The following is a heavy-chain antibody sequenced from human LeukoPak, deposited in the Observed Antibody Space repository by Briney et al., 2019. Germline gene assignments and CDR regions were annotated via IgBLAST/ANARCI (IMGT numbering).Heavy chain of an antibody. CDR3: ATRRRPRFGDAFDI. V-gene: IGHV1-24*01. J-gene: IGHJ3*02. CDR2: FDPEDGET. Sequence: ASVKVSCKVSGYTLTELSMHWVRQAPGKGLEWMRGFDPEDGETIYAQKFQGRVTMTEDTSTDTAYMELSSLRSEDTAVYYCATRRRPRFGDAFDIWGQGTMVTVSS. CDR1: GYTLTELS. D-gene: IGHD3-16*01.